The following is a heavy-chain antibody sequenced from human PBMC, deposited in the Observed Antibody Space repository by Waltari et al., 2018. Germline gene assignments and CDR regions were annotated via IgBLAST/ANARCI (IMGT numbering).Heavy chain of an antibody. J-gene: IGHJ4*02. CDR1: W. Sequence: WGSWGRQTPEKGLEWSGQIQRSGRTHYNPSFESRVTISIDTSKNQFSLKVTSTTAADTAVYYCARDRGRGIYLDSWGRGTLVTVSP. CDR3: ARDRGRGIYLDS. D-gene: IGHD2-15*01. V-gene: IGHV4-4*02. CDR2: IQRSGRT.